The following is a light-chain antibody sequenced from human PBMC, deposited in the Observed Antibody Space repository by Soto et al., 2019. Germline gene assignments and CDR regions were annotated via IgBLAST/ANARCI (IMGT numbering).Light chain of an antibody. CDR3: QQYASSTAT. Sequence: EIVLTQSPGTLSLSPGERATLSCRASQSVSSSYLAWYQQKPGQAPRLLIFGASSWATGIPDRFSVSGSGTDFTLTISRLEPEDFAVYYCQQYASSTATFGQGTKVEIK. CDR1: QSVSSSY. J-gene: IGKJ1*01. V-gene: IGKV3-20*01. CDR2: GAS.